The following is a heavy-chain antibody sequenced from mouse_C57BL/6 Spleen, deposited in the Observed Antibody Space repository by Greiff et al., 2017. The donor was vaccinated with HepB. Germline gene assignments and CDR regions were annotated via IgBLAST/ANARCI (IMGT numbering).Heavy chain of an antibody. D-gene: IGHD2-4*01. V-gene: IGHV3-6*01. CDR2: ISYDGSN. Sequence: EVKLEESGPGLVKPSQSLSLTCSVTGYSITSGYYWNWIRQFPGNKLEWMGYISYDGSNNYNPSLKNRISITRDTSKNQFFLKLNSVTTEDTATYFCARGGLREKAFDYWGQGTTLTVSS. J-gene: IGHJ2*01. CDR3: ARGGLREKAFDY. CDR1: GYSITSGYY.